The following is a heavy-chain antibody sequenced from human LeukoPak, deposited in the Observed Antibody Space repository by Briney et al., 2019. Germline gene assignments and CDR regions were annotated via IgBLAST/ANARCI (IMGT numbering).Heavy chain of an antibody. CDR1: GFTFSRYA. D-gene: IGHD3-9*01. J-gene: IGHJ4*02. Sequence: GGSLRLSCAASGFTFSRYAMNWVRQAPGKGLEWISCISTGGTAIYYADSVKGRFTISRDNAKNSLYLQMHSLRVEDTAVYFCARDGPYYDILTDDYKTYFDYWGQGTLVTVSS. CDR3: ARDGPYYDILTDDYKTYFDY. V-gene: IGHV3-48*03. CDR2: ISTGGTAI.